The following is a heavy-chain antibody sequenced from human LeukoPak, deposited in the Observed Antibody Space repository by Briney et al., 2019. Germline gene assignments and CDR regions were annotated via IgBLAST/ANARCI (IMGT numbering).Heavy chain of an antibody. CDR1: GFTFTNYA. Sequence: PGGSLRLSCPASGFTFTNYAMAWVRQAPGKGLEWVSALTGGGGTTLYADSVRGRFTISRDNSKNTLYRQMNSLRAEDTAIYYCAKDAGPRGTYSGLFDYWGQGTLVAVSP. CDR3: AKDAGPRGTYSGLFDY. V-gene: IGHV3-23*01. CDR2: LTGGGGTT. J-gene: IGHJ4*02. D-gene: IGHD1-26*01.